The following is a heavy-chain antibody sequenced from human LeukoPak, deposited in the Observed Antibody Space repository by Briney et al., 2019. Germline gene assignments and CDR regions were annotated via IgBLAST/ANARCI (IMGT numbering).Heavy chain of an antibody. V-gene: IGHV4-59*01. J-gene: IGHJ6*03. CDR1: GGSISSYY. CDR2: IYYSGST. CDR3: ARLLVGATTKRVYYYYMDV. Sequence: SETLSLTCTVSGGSISSYYWSWIRQPPGKGLEWIGYIYYSGSTNYNPSLKSRVTISVVTSKNQFSLKLSSVTAADTAVYYCARLLVGATTKRVYYYYMDVWGKGTTVTVSS. D-gene: IGHD1-26*01.